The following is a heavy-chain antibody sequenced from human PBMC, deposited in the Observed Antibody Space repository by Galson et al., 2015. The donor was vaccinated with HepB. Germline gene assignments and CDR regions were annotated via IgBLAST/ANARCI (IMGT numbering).Heavy chain of an antibody. Sequence: SLRLSCAASGLTFSSYSMHWVRQAPGKGLEWVAVISYDGSKKYYADSVKGRFTISRDGSKNTLYLQMNSLRAEDTAVYYCAREYIVLMVYSNLFYWGQGTLVTVSS. J-gene: IGHJ4*02. CDR2: ISYDGSKK. V-gene: IGHV3-30*04. D-gene: IGHD2-8*01. CDR1: GLTFSSYS. CDR3: AREYIVLMVYSNLFY.